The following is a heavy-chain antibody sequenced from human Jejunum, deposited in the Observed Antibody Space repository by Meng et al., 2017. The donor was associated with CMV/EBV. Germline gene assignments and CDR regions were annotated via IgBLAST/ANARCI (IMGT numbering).Heavy chain of an antibody. D-gene: IGHD3-3*01. CDR3: ARDRRDDFWSGYYMETYYDYGMDV. CDR2: ISSSSGYR. J-gene: IGHJ6*02. Sequence: MGWVRQAPGKGLEWVASISSSSGYRFYADSVKGRFTISRDTAKKSVYLEMSSLRAEDTAVYYCARDRRDDFWSGYYMETYYDYGMDVWGQGTLVTVSS. V-gene: IGHV3-21*01.